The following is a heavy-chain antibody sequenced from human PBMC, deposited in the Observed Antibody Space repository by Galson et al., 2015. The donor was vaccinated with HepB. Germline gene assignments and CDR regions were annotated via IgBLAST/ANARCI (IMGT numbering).Heavy chain of an antibody. CDR3: AKVGYCSSTSCYGRIGWFDP. D-gene: IGHD2-2*01. CDR1: GFTFSSYA. Sequence: SLRLSCAASGFTFSSYAMSWVRQAPGKGLEWVSAISGSGGSTYYADSVKGRFTISRDNSKNTLYLQMNSLRAEDTAVYYCAKVGYCSSTSCYGRIGWFDPWGQGTLVTVSS. CDR2: ISGSGGST. J-gene: IGHJ5*02. V-gene: IGHV3-23*01.